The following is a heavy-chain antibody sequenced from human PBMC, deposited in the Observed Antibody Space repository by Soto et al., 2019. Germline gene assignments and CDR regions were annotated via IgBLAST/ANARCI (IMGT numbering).Heavy chain of an antibody. CDR1: GYTFTNYD. J-gene: IGHJ4*02. CDR3: ATDPGDIVVVPAASDY. Sequence: ASVKVSCKASGYTFTNYDINWVRQAPGHGLEWMGWISPYNGNTKSAQRFQGRVTTTTDPSTSTAYMELRSLRSDDTAIYYCATDPGDIVVVPAASDYWGQGSLVTVSS. D-gene: IGHD2-2*01. CDR2: ISPYNGNT. V-gene: IGHV1-18*01.